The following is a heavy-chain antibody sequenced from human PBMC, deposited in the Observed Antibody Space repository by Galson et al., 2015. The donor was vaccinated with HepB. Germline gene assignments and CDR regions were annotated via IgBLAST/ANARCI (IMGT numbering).Heavy chain of an antibody. Sequence: QSGAEVKKPGESLRISCKGSGYSFPSFWISWVRQMPGKGLEWMGRIDPSDSYTIYSPSFQGHVTISADKSISTASLQWSSLKASDTAIYYCARLGFSGYDDAFDIWGQGTIVTVSS. D-gene: IGHD5-12*01. V-gene: IGHV5-10-1*01. CDR2: IDPSDSYT. CDR3: ARLGFSGYDDAFDI. J-gene: IGHJ3*02. CDR1: GYSFPSFW.